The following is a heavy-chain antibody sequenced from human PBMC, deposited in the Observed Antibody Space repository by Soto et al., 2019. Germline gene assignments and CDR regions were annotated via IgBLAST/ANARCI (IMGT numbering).Heavy chain of an antibody. D-gene: IGHD6-13*01. CDR3: AREEQQLVLSWFDP. Sequence: SQILSLTCAISGDSVSSNSAAWNWIRQSPSRGLEWLGRTYYGSKWYNDYAVSVKSRITINPDTSKNQFSLQLNSVTPEDTAVYYCAREEQQLVLSWFDPWGQGTLVTVSS. V-gene: IGHV6-1*01. CDR1: GDSVSSNSAA. J-gene: IGHJ5*02. CDR2: TYYGSKWYN.